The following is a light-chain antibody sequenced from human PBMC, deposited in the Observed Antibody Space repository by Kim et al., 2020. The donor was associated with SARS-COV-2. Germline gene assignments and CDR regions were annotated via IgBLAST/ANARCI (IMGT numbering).Light chain of an antibody. Sequence: PGTRATLSCRASQSVATYLAWYQQKPGQAPRLLIYDASKRATGIPARFRGSGSGTDFTLTIGTLEPEDSAVYYCQQRGNFGQGTRLEIK. CDR1: QSVATY. V-gene: IGKV3-11*01. CDR2: DAS. J-gene: IGKJ5*01. CDR3: QQRGN.